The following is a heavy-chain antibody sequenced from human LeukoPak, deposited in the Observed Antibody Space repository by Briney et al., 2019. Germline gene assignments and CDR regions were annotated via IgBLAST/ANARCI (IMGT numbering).Heavy chain of an antibody. J-gene: IGHJ4*02. D-gene: IGHD3-10*01. Sequence: GASVKVSCKASGYTFTSYYMHWVRQAPGQGLEWMGIINPSGGSTSYAQKFQGRVTMTRDTSTSTVYMELSSLRSEDTAVYYCAKGYGSGSYPLHYFDYWGQGTLVTVSS. CDR2: INPSGGST. CDR1: GYTFTSYY. V-gene: IGHV1-46*01. CDR3: AKGYGSGSYPLHYFDY.